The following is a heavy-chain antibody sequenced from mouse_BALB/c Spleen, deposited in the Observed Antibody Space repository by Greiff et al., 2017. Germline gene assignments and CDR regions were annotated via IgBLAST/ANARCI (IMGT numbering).Heavy chain of an antibody. CDR3: ARNWDGDYYFDY. CDR1: GYSITSDYA. CDR2: ISYSGST. D-gene: IGHD4-1*01. J-gene: IGHJ2*01. V-gene: IGHV3-2*02. Sequence: EVKLVESGPGLVKPSQSLSLTCTVTGYSITSDYAWNWIRQFPGNKLEWMGYISYSGSTSYNPSLKSRISITRDTSKNQFFLQLNSVTTEDTATYYCARNWDGDYYFDYWGQGTTLTVSS.